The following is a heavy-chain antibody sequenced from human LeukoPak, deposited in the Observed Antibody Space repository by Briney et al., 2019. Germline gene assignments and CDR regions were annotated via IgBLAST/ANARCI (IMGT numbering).Heavy chain of an antibody. V-gene: IGHV3-33*01. CDR2: IWYDGNNK. D-gene: IGHD3-3*01. J-gene: IGHJ4*02. CDR3: ARDRRSGTGVVSFDS. CDR1: GFTFSSYN. Sequence: PGRSLRLSCATSGFTFSSYNMHWVPHAPAKGLDWMAAIWYDGNNKYYAESVKGRFRISRHTSKSTLYLQMSSLRPEDTAIYYCARDRRSGTGVVSFDSWGEGNLVTVSS.